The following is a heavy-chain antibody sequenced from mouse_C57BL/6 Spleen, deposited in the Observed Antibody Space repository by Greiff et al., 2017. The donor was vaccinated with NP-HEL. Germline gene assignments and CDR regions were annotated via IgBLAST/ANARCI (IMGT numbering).Heavy chain of an antibody. CDR1: GFTFSDYG. Sequence: LQLVESGGGLVQPGGSLKLSCAASGFTFSDYGMAWVRQAPRQGPEWVAFISNLAYSIYYADTVTGRFTISRENAKNTLYLEMSSLRSEDTAMYYCARRTGNWYFDVWGTGTTVTVSS. CDR2: ISNLAYSI. CDR3: ARRTGNWYFDV. D-gene: IGHD4-1*01. V-gene: IGHV5-15*04. J-gene: IGHJ1*03.